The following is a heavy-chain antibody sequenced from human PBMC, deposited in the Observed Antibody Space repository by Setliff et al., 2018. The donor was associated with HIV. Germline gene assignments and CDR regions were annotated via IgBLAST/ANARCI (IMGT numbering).Heavy chain of an antibody. D-gene: IGHD2-15*01. Sequence: KPSETLSLTCTVSGGSISSSSYYWGWVRQPPGKNPEYIGYIHPSGETYYSPSLMSRLTISLDTANNRFSLRLTSATAADTAIYYCARKAADVSGGGMDVWGQGTTVTVSS. CDR3: ARKAADVSGGGMDV. J-gene: IGHJ6*02. CDR2: IHPSGET. V-gene: IGHV4-61*05. CDR1: GGSISSSSYY.